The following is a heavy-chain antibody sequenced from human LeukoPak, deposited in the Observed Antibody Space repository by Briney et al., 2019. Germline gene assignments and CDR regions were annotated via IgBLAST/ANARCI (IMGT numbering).Heavy chain of an antibody. Sequence: GESLKISCKGSGYSFTSYWIGWVRQMPGKGLEWMGIIYSGDSDTRYSPSFQGQVTISADKSISTAYLQWSSLKASDTAMYYCARSALRGYYYDSSGYYNFDYWGQGTLVTVSS. D-gene: IGHD3-22*01. V-gene: IGHV5-51*01. CDR1: GYSFTSYW. CDR3: ARSALRGYYYDSSGYYNFDY. CDR2: IYSGDSDT. J-gene: IGHJ4*02.